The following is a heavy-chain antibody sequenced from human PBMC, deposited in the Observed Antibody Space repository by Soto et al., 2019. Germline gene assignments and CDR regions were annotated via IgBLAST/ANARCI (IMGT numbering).Heavy chain of an antibody. J-gene: IGHJ5*02. CDR2: IYHSGST. Sequence: QVHLQESGPGLVKPSGTLSLTCVVSSGSITSSNWWSWVRPPPGKGLEWIGEIYHSGSTNDNPPLKSRVTISVDKPQNQLSLKVSSVTAADAAVYYCAKENATPNWFDPWGQGTLVTVSS. CDR1: SGSITSSNW. CDR3: AKENATPNWFDP. V-gene: IGHV4-4*02. D-gene: IGHD2-2*01.